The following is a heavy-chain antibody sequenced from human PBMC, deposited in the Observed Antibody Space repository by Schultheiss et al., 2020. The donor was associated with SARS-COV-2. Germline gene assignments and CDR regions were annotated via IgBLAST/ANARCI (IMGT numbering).Heavy chain of an antibody. V-gene: IGHV4-34*01. J-gene: IGHJ4*02. D-gene: IGHD7-27*01. CDR1: GGSFSGYY. CDR3: ASKWAWGTPADY. CDR2: IYHSGST. Sequence: SETLSLTCAVYGGSFSGYYWSWIRQPPGKGLEWIGSIYHSGSTYYNPSLKSRVTISVDTSKNQFSLKLSSVTAADTAVYYCASKWAWGTPADYWGQGTLVTVSS.